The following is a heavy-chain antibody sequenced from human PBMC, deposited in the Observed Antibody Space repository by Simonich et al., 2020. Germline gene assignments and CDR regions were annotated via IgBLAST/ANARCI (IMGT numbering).Heavy chain of an antibody. Sequence: QVQLQQWGAGLLKPSETLSLTCAVYGGSFSGYYWSWIRQPPGKGLEGFGEINHSGSTNYNPSLKSRVTISVDTSKNQFSLKLSSVTAADTAVYYCARDRGVSGSYSDYWGQGTLVTVSS. CDR3: ARDRGVSGSYSDY. CDR1: GGSFSGYY. D-gene: IGHD1-26*01. V-gene: IGHV4-34*01. CDR2: INHSGST. J-gene: IGHJ4*02.